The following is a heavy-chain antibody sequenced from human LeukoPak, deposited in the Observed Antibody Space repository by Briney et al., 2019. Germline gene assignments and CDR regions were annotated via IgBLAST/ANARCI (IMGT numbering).Heavy chain of an antibody. D-gene: IGHD5-18*01. CDR2: IWYDGSNK. V-gene: IGHV3-33*01. J-gene: IGHJ4*02. Sequence: PGRSLRLSCAASGFTFSNYGMHWVRQAPGKGLEWVALIWYDGSNKYYADSVKGRFTISRDNSKNTLYLQMNSLRAEDTAVYYCARHLQRGYSYGFNDYWGQGTQVTVSS. CDR3: ARHLQRGYSYGFNDY. CDR1: GFTFSNYG.